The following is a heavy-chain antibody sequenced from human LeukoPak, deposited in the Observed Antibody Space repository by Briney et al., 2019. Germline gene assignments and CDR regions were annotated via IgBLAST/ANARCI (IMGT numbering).Heavy chain of an antibody. CDR1: GGTFSSYA. D-gene: IGHD3-3*01. CDR2: IIPIFGTA. J-gene: IGHJ3*02. V-gene: IGHV1-69*13. CDR3: AEGELRFSPGAFDI. Sequence: SVKVSCKASGGTFSSYAISWVRQAPGQGLEWMGGIIPIFGTANYAQKFQGRVTITADESTSTACMELSSLRSEDTAVYYCAEGELRFSPGAFDIWGQGTMVTVSS.